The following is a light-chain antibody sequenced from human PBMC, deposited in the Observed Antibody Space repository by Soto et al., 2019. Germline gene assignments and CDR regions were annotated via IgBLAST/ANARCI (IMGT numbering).Light chain of an antibody. CDR3: GSYASSSTLYV. J-gene: IGLJ1*01. V-gene: IGLV2-14*01. CDR1: SSDVGGYNY. Sequence: QSVLTQPASVSGSPGQSITISCTGTSSDVGGYNYVSWYQQHSGKAPKLMIYDVSNRPSGVSNRFSGSKSGNTASLTISGLQDEDEADYYCGSYASSSTLYVFGTGTTLTVL. CDR2: DVS.